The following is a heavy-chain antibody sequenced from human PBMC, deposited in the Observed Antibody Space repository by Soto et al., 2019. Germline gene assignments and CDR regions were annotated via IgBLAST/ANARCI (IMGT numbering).Heavy chain of an antibody. CDR2: INPNSGGT. J-gene: IGHJ4*02. V-gene: IGHV1-2*04. CDR1: GYTFTGYY. CDR3: ARDRGYYGSGSYDFDY. Sequence: ASVKVSCKASGYTFTGYYMHWVRQAPGQGLEWMGWINPNSGGTNYAQKFQGWVTMTRDTSISTAYMELSRLRSDDTAVYYCARDRGYYGSGSYDFDYWGQGTLVTVSS. D-gene: IGHD3-10*01.